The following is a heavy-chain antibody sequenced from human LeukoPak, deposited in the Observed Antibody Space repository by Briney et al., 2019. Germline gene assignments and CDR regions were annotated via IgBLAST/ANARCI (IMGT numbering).Heavy chain of an antibody. Sequence: ASVKVSCKASGYTFTSYGISWVRQAPGQGLEWMGWISAYNGNTNYAQKLQGRVTMTTDTSTSTAYMELRSLRSDDTAVYYCARAPIVVVPAAEESYYYYMDVWGKGTTVTVSS. CDR2: ISAYNGNT. D-gene: IGHD2-2*01. J-gene: IGHJ6*03. V-gene: IGHV1-18*01. CDR1: GYTFTSYG. CDR3: ARAPIVVVPAAEESYYYYMDV.